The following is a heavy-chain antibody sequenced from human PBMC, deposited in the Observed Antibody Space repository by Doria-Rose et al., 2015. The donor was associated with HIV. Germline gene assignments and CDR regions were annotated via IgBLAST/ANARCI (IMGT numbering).Heavy chain of an antibody. Sequence: QITLKESGPVLVKPTETLTLTCTVSGVSLSSPGMGVSWIRQPPGKALEWLANFFSDDERAYKTSLMSRLTISRVTSKSQVVLTMTDMDPVDTATYYCARIKSSRWYHKYYFDFWGQGTLVIVSA. V-gene: IGHV2-26*01. CDR1: GVSLSSPGMG. J-gene: IGHJ4*02. CDR2: FFSDDER. D-gene: IGHD6-13*01. CDR3: ARIKSSRWYHKYYFDF.